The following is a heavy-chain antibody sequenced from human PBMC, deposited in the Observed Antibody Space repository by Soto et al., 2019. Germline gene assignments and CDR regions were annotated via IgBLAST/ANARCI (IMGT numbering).Heavy chain of an antibody. J-gene: IGHJ5*02. CDR3: DP. D-gene: IGHD6-6*01. Sequence: EASVKVSCKASGYTFTSYYMHWVRQAPGQGLEWMGIINPSGGSTSYAQKFQGRVTMTNMDPVDTATYYCAHGNLQLVGENWFDPWGQGTLVTVSS. CDR1: GYTFTSYY. V-gene: IGHV1-46*01. CDR2: INPSGGST.